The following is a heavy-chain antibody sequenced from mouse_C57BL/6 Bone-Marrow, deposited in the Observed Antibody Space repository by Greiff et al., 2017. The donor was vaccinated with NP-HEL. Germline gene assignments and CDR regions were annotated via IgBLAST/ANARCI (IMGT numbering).Heavy chain of an antibody. CDR3: TRDYFDY. CDR1: GYTFTDYE. J-gene: IGHJ2*01. V-gene: IGHV1-15*01. Sequence: VQLQQPGAELVRPGASVTLSCKASGYTFTDYEMHWVKQTPVHGLEWIGAIDPETGGTAYNQKFKGKAILTADKSSSTAYMELRSLTSEDSAVYYCTRDYFDYWGQGTTLTVSS. CDR2: IDPETGGT.